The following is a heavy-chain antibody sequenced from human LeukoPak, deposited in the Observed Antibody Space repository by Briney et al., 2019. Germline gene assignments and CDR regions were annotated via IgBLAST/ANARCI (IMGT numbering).Heavy chain of an antibody. Sequence: GGSLRLSCVGSGLNFNTYDLTWVRQAPGKGLEWVALFGTRHTYIFYADSVEGRFAISRDNSKNTVYLQMNSLRVEDAAVYYCAARLPLYGMDVWGQGTTVTVSS. D-gene: IGHD2-21*02. CDR1: GLNFNTYD. CDR2: FGTRHTYI. V-gene: IGHV3-23*01. J-gene: IGHJ6*02. CDR3: AARLPLYGMDV.